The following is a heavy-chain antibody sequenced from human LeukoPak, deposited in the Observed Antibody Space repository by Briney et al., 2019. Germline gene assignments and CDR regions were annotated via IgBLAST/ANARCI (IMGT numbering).Heavy chain of an antibody. J-gene: IGHJ6*03. CDR1: GFTLRSYG. CDR2: ISGSGGST. D-gene: IGHD2-15*01. V-gene: IGHV3-23*01. Sequence: GGSLRLSCAASGFTLRSYGMSWVRQTPGKGLEWVSAISGSGGSTYYADSVKGRFTISRDNSKNTLYLQMNSLRAEDTAIYYCAKNGDRGAYCTGGTCYPYFYYYMDVWGKGTTVTI. CDR3: AKNGDRGAYCTGGTCYPYFYYYMDV.